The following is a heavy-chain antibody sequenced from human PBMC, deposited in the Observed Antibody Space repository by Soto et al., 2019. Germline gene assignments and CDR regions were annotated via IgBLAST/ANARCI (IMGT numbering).Heavy chain of an antibody. J-gene: IGHJ6*02. V-gene: IGHV4-30-4*01. D-gene: IGHD3-9*01. Sequence: SETLSLTFTVSGGSISSGDYFWSWIRQSPGKGLEWIGYISSIGSTYYNPSLKSRVSVSRDTSKNQFSLKLSSVTTTDTAVYYCARGLVIRPYYYHGMDVWGQGTTVT. CDR3: ARGLVIRPYYYHGMDV. CDR2: ISSIGST. CDR1: GGSISSGDYF.